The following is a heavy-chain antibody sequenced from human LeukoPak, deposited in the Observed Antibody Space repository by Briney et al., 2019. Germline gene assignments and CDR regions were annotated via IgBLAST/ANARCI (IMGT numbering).Heavy chain of an antibody. J-gene: IGHJ6*04. D-gene: IGHD5-12*01. Sequence: SETLSLTCTVSGGSISSGSYYWSWIRQPAGQGLEYIGRMYTSGSTNYNPSLKSRVTISVDTSKNQFSLKLSSVTAADTAVYYCARPHDEGYSGYSWGKGTTVTVSS. CDR1: GGSISSGSYY. CDR3: ARPHDEGYSGYS. V-gene: IGHV4-61*02. CDR2: MYTSGST.